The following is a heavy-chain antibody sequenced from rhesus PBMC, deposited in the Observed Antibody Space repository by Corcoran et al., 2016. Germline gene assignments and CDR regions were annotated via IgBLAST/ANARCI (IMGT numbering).Heavy chain of an antibody. Sequence: QVQLQESGPGLVKPSETLSLTCAVSGYSISSNYWSWIRQPPGKGLEWIGSIYGSSGSTYYNPSLKSRVTSSTDTSKNRFSLKLSSVTAADTAVYYCARAPAGYSYGHYGLDSWGQGVVVTVSS. V-gene: IGHV4-147*01. D-gene: IGHD5-36*01. J-gene: IGHJ6*01. CDR3: ARAPAGYSYGHYGLDS. CDR1: GYSISSNY. CDR2: IYGSSGST.